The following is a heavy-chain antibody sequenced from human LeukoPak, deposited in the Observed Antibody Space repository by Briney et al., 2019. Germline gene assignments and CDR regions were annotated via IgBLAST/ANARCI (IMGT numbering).Heavy chain of an antibody. Sequence: GGSPRLSCAASRFTFSHYAMSWVRQAPGKGLEWLSGISASGHYIYNADSVKGRFTVSRDNSKNTLYIEMNSLRAEDTAVYYCARDGSWGDYQFYFYMDVWGKGTTVTVSS. J-gene: IGHJ6*03. CDR2: ISASGHYI. CDR3: ARDGSWGDYQFYFYMDV. V-gene: IGHV3-23*01. D-gene: IGHD2-2*01. CDR1: RFTFSHYA.